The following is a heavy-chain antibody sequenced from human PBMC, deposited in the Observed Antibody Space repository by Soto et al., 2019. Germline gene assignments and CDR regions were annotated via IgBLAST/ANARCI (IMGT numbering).Heavy chain of an antibody. CDR2: ISSSSSYI. Sequence: GGSLKLSCATSGFTFSNYNMNWVRQAPGKGLERVSFISSSSSYIYYADSVKGRFTISRDNAKNTLYLQMNSLRGEDTAVYYCTRGNPPSVPGLFDFWGQGTQVTVSS. CDR1: GFTFSNYN. CDR3: TRGNPPSVPGLFDF. V-gene: IGHV3-21*01. J-gene: IGHJ4*02.